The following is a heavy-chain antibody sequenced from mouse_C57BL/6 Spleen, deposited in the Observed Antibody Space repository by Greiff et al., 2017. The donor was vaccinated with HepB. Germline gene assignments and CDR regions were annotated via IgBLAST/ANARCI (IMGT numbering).Heavy chain of an antibody. CDR1: GFTFSSYA. J-gene: IGHJ3*01. CDR3: AREHYDYDGYSY. D-gene: IGHD2-4*01. Sequence: EVQRVESGGGLVKPGGSLKLSCAASGFTFSSYAMSWVRQTPEKRLEWVATISDGGSYTYYPDNVKGRFTISRDNAKNNLYLQMSHLKSEDTAMYYCAREHYDYDGYSYWGQGTLVTVSA. CDR2: ISDGGSYT. V-gene: IGHV5-4*01.